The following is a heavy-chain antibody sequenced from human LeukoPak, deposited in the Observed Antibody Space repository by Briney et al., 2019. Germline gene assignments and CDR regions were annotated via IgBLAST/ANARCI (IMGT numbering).Heavy chain of an antibody. D-gene: IGHD1-26*01. CDR2: ISYDGSNK. V-gene: IGHV3-30-3*01. Sequence: GGSLRLSCAASGFTFSSYAMHWVRQAPGKGLEWVAVISYDGSNKYYADSVKGRFTIPRDNSKNTLYLQMNSLRAEDTAVYYCARGSEYNSGSYSQAKDWFDPWGQGTLVTVSS. CDR1: GFTFSSYA. CDR3: ARGSEYNSGSYSQAKDWFDP. J-gene: IGHJ5*02.